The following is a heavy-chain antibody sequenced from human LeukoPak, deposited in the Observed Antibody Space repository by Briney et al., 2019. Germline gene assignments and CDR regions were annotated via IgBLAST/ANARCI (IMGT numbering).Heavy chain of an antibody. J-gene: IGHJ4*02. D-gene: IGHD3-10*01. CDR3: ARAEEVPYYGSGSYYIPSY. CDR2: IGTDSGKS. CDR1: GYTFTSNG. Sequence: GASVKVSCKASGYTFTSNGISWVRQAPGQGLEWMGWIGTDSGKSNSAQKFQGRVTMTRDTSTRTAYMEMRSLRSDDTAVYYCARAEEVPYYGSGSYYIPSYWGQGTLVTVSS. V-gene: IGHV1-18*01.